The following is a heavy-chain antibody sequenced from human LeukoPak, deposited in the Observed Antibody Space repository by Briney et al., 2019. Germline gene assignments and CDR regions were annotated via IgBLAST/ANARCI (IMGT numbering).Heavy chain of an antibody. Sequence: GGSLRLSCAASGFTFSSYGMHWVRQAPGKGLEWVAVISYDGSNKYYADSVKGRFTISRDNSKNTLYLQMNSLRAEDTAVYYCAKDQGRCYYGSGKDGYGMDVWGQGTTVTVSS. V-gene: IGHV3-30*18. J-gene: IGHJ6*02. D-gene: IGHD3-10*01. CDR3: AKDQGRCYYGSGKDGYGMDV. CDR1: GFTFSSYG. CDR2: ISYDGSNK.